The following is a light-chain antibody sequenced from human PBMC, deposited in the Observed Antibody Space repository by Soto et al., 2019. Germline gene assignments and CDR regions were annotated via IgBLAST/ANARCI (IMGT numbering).Light chain of an antibody. CDR3: QQYNSYSLT. V-gene: IGKV1-5*03. Sequence: DIQMTQSPSSLSASVGDRFTITCQASQDISNYLNWYQQKPGKAPKFLIYKASNLEVGVPSRFSGSGSGTEFTLTISSLQPDDFATYYCQQYNSYSLTFGGGTKVDIK. CDR1: QDISNY. CDR2: KAS. J-gene: IGKJ4*01.